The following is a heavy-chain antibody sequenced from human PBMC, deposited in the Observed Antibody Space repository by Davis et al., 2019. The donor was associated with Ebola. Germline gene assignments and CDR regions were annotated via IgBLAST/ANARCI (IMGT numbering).Heavy chain of an antibody. Sequence: GESLKISCAASGFTFSTYTMNWVRQAPGKGLEWLAYIGGSSSTIYYADSVKGRFTISRDNAKNSLYLQMNSLRDEDTAVYYCARDRDYAFDYWGQGTLVTVSS. V-gene: IGHV3-48*02. D-gene: IGHD4-17*01. J-gene: IGHJ4*02. CDR2: IGGSSSTI. CDR1: GFTFSTYT. CDR3: ARDRDYAFDY.